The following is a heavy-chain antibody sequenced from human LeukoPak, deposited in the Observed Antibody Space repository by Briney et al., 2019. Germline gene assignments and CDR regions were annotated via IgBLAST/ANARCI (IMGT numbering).Heavy chain of an antibody. CDR3: ARVWGVIITSPDAFDI. Sequence: PSETLSLTCAVYGGSFSGYSWNWIRQPPVKGLEWIGEINHSGGTNYNPSLKSRVTISVDTSKKQFSLKLSSVTAADTAVYYCARVWGVIITSPDAFDIWGQGTTVTVSS. D-gene: IGHD3-10*01. J-gene: IGHJ3*02. CDR2: INHSGGT. V-gene: IGHV4-34*01. CDR1: GGSFSGYS.